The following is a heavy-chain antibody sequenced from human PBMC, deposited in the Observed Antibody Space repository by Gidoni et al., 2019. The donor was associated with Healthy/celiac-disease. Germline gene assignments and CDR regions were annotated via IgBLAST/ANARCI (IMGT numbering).Heavy chain of an antibody. J-gene: IGHJ4*02. D-gene: IGHD6-13*01. CDR3: ASSSSWYDDADY. CDR1: GFTFSSYS. CDR2: ISSSSSTN. Sequence: EVQLVESGGGLVQPGGSLRLSCAASGFTFSSYSMNWVRQAPGKGLEWVSYISSSSSTNYYADAVKGRFTISRDNTKNSLYQQMNRLGAEDAAVYYWASSSSWYDDADYWGQGTLVTVSS. V-gene: IGHV3-48*01.